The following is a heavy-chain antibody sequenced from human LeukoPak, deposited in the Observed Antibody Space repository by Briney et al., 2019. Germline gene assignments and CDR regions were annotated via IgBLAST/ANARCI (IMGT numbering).Heavy chain of an antibody. V-gene: IGHV1-69*01. CDR2: IIPIFGTA. Sequence: SVKVSCKASGGTFSSYAISWVRQAPGQGLEWMGGIIPIFGTANYAQKFQGRVTITADESTSTAYMELSSLRSEDTAVYDCASSTRSLVPYNFDYWGQGTLVTVSS. CDR1: GGTFSSYA. CDR3: ASSTRSLVPYNFDY. D-gene: IGHD6-13*01. J-gene: IGHJ4*02.